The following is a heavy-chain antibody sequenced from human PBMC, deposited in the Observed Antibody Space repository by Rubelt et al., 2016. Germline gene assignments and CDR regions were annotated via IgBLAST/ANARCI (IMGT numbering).Heavy chain of an antibody. CDR1: GGSMSTYY. V-gene: IGHV4-59*12. Sequence: QVQLQESGPGLVKPSETLSLTCTVSGGSMSTYYWSWIRQPPGKGLEWIGEINHSGSTNYNPSRKSRVTISVDTSKNQFSLKLSSVTAADTAVYYCARGRMGFHYYYYGMDVWGQGTTVTVSS. CDR3: ARGRMGFHYYYYGMDV. D-gene: IGHD1-26*01. J-gene: IGHJ6*02. CDR2: INHSGST.